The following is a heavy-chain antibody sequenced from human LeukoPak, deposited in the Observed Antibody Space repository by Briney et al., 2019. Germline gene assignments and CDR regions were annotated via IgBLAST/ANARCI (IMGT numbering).Heavy chain of an antibody. V-gene: IGHV3-74*01. D-gene: IGHD3-22*01. CDR1: GFTFSSSA. CDR2: INSDGSST. Sequence: GGSLRLSCAASGFTFSSSAMSWVRQAPGKGLVWVSRINSDGSSTTYADSVKGRFTVSRDNAKNTLYLQMDSLRAEDSAVYYCARGLVHDTSGYYSDYWSQGILVTVSS. J-gene: IGHJ4*02. CDR3: ARGLVHDTSGYYSDY.